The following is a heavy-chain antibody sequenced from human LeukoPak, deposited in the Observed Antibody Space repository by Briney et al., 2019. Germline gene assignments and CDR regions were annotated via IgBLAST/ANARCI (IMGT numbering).Heavy chain of an antibody. CDR2: IRYDGRNT. Sequence: GGSLRLSCAASGFTFSSFGMHWVRQAPGKGLEWVALIRYDGRNTYYADSVKGRFTISRDNSKNTLYLQTNSLRVEDTAVYYCAKGLAARPFEYWGQGTLVTVSS. D-gene: IGHD6-6*01. J-gene: IGHJ4*02. V-gene: IGHV3-30*02. CDR3: AKGLAARPFEY. CDR1: GFTFSSFG.